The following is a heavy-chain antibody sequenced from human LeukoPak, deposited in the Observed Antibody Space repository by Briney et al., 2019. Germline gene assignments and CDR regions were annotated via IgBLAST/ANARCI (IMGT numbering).Heavy chain of an antibody. CDR3: ARDGSSWFLDASDI. V-gene: IGHV4-59*01. D-gene: IGHD6-13*01. CDR1: GGSISSYY. Sequence: SETLSLTCTVSGGSISSYYWSWIRQPPGKGLEWIGYIYYSGSTNYNPSLKSRVTISVDTSKNQFSLKLSSVTAADTAVYYCARDGSSWFLDASDIWGQGTMVTVSS. J-gene: IGHJ3*02. CDR2: IYYSGST.